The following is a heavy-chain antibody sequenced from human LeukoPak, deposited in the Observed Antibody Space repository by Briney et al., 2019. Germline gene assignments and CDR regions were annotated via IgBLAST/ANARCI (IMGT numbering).Heavy chain of an antibody. CDR2: INWNGGST. D-gene: IGHD3-9*01. CDR3: ARQFLTGYFLDY. CDR1: GFTFDDYG. Sequence: GGSLRLSCAASGFTFDDYGMSWVRQAPGEGLEWVSGINWNGGSTGYADSVKGRFTISRDNAKNSLYLQMNSLRAEDTALYYCARQFLTGYFLDYWGQGTLVTVSS. J-gene: IGHJ4*02. V-gene: IGHV3-20*04.